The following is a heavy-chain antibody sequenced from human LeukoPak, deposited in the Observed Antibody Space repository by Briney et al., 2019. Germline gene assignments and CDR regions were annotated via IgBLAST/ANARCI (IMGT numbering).Heavy chain of an antibody. Sequence: GGSLRLSCAASGFTFSSYSMNWVRQAPGKGLEWVSSISSSSSYIYYADSVKGRFTISRDNAKNSLYLQMNSLRAEDTAVYYCARGEKYYDFWSGYYGYYYYYMDVWGKGTTVTVSS. V-gene: IGHV3-21*01. J-gene: IGHJ6*03. CDR3: ARGEKYYDFWSGYYGYYYYYMDV. CDR2: ISSSSSYI. D-gene: IGHD3-3*01. CDR1: GFTFSSYS.